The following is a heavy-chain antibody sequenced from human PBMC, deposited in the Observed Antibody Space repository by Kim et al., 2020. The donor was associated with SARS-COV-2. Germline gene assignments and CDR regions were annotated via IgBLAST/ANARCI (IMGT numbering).Heavy chain of an antibody. D-gene: IGHD5-12*01. V-gene: IGHV4-31*03. CDR1: GGSISSGGYY. Sequence: SETLSLTCTVSGGSISSGGYYWSWIRQHPGKGLEWIGYIYYSGSTYYNPSLKSRVTISVDTSKNQFTLKLSSVTAADTAVYYCARHRPWLRLDYWGQGTLVTVSS. CDR3: ARHRPWLRLDY. CDR2: IYYSGST. J-gene: IGHJ4*02.